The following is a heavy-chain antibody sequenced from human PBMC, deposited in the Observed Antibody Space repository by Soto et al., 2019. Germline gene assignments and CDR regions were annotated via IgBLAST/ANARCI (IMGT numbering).Heavy chain of an antibody. J-gene: IGHJ3*02. D-gene: IGHD3-22*01. CDR3: VRKKEYNNDSSGYYIIWRDAFDI. Sequence: PSETLSLTCTVSGGSISSGDYYWSWIRQPPGKGLEWIGYIYYSGSTYYNPSLKSRVTISVDTSKNQFSLNLGSVTAADTGVYYCVRKKEYNNDSSGYYIIWRDAFDIWGQGTMVTVSS. CDR1: GGSISSGDYY. V-gene: IGHV4-30-4*02. CDR2: IYYSGST.